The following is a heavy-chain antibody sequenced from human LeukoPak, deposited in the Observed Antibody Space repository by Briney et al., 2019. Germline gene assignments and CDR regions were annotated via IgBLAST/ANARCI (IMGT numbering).Heavy chain of an antibody. CDR2: IKSKTDSGRT. J-gene: IGHJ5*02. D-gene: IGHD3-10*01. CDR3: AKDYTVRRGEAPCNWFDP. V-gene: IGHV3-15*01. Sequence: GGSLRLSCAASGFTFSNAWMSWVRQAPGKGLEWVGRIKSKTDSGRTDYAAPVKGRFTISRDNSKNTLYLQMNSLRAEDTAVYYCAKDYTVRRGEAPCNWFDPWGQGTLVTVSS. CDR1: GFTFSNAW.